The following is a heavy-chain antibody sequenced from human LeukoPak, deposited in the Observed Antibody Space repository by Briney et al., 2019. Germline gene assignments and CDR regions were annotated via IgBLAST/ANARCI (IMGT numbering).Heavy chain of an antibody. CDR3: ARDSYCSSTSCYLGYVFDI. D-gene: IGHD2-2*01. Sequence: GGSLRLSCAASGFTFSSYSMNWVRQAPGRGLEWVSSISSSNNYIYYADSVKGRFTISRDNAKNSLYLQMNSLRAEDTAVYYCARDSYCSSTSCYLGYVFDIWGQGTMVTVSS. V-gene: IGHV3-21*01. CDR1: GFTFSSYS. J-gene: IGHJ3*02. CDR2: ISSSNNYI.